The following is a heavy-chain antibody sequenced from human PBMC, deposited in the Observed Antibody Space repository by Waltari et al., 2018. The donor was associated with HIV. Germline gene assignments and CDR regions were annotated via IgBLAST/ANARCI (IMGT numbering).Heavy chain of an antibody. J-gene: IGHJ4*02. V-gene: IGHV3-7*01. Sequence: DVHLVQSGGGLVQQRGSLRIFCAASVSPFSSLGITWFRQAPGKGLEWVANMKQDGRNTAYVDSVKGRFTISRDNAKNSFYLQMNSLRVEDTAIYYCAGGSGWYSNYWGQGTLVTVSS. CDR2: MKQDGRNT. CDR1: VSPFSSLG. CDR3: AGGSGWYSNY. D-gene: IGHD6-19*01.